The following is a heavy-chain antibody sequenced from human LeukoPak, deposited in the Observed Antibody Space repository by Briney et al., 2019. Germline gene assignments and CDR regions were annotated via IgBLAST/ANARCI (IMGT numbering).Heavy chain of an antibody. J-gene: IGHJ6*02. V-gene: IGHV3-11*01. CDR1: GFTFSDYY. D-gene: IGHD3-22*01. CDR2: ISSSGSTI. Sequence: GGSLRLSCAASGFTFSDYYVSWIRQAPGKGLEWVSYISSSGSTIYYADSVKGRFTISRDNAKNSLYLQMNSLRAEDTAVYYCARDTLLGYYDSSGYYLTYYYGMDVWGQGTTVTVSS. CDR3: ARDTLLGYYDSSGYYLTYYYGMDV.